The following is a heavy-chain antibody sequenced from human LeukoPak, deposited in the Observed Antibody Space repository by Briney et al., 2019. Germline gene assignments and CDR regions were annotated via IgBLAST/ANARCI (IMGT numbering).Heavy chain of an antibody. D-gene: IGHD3-9*01. Sequence: GGSLRLSCAASGVTFSSYSMNWVRQAPGKGLEWVSSISSSSSYIYYADSVKGRFTISRDNAKNSLYLQMNSLRAEDTAVYYCARVNDILTGYPVDYFDYWGQGTLVTVSS. V-gene: IGHV3-21*01. J-gene: IGHJ4*02. CDR1: GVTFSSYS. CDR2: ISSSSSYI. CDR3: ARVNDILTGYPVDYFDY.